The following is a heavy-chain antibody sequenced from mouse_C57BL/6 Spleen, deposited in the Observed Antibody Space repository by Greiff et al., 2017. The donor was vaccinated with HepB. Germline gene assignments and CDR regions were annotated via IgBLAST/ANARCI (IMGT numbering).Heavy chain of an antibody. J-gene: IGHJ2*01. CDR1: GYSITSGYY. CDR3: ARVDYYGSSFDY. CDR2: ISYDGSN. D-gene: IGHD1-1*01. Sequence: DVKLQESGPGLVKPSQSLSLTCSVTGYSITSGYYWNWIRQFPGNKLEWMGYISYDGSNNYNPSLKNRIPITRDPSKNQFFLKLNSVTTEDTATYYCARVDYYGSSFDYWGQGTTLTVAS. V-gene: IGHV3-6*01.